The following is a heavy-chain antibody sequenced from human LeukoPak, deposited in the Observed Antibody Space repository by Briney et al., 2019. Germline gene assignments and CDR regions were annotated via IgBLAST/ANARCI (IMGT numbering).Heavy chain of an antibody. CDR2: IHTSGST. Sequence: SETLSLTCTVSGGSISSGSYYWSWIRQPAGKGLEWIGRIHTSGSTNYNPSLKSRVTISVDKSKNQFSLKLSSVTAADTAVYYCARDSGSYSTYFDYWGQGTLVTVSS. CDR3: ARDSGSYSTYFDY. CDR1: GGSISSGSYY. J-gene: IGHJ4*02. V-gene: IGHV4-61*02. D-gene: IGHD1-26*01.